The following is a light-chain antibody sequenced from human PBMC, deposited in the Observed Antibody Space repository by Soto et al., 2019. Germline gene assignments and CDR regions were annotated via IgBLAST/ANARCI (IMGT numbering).Light chain of an antibody. CDR2: AAS. V-gene: IGKV1-17*01. CDR1: QGIGDA. CDR3: LQHNTYPWT. Sequence: DIQMTQSPSSLSASVGDRVIITCRASQGIGDALGWYQQKPGKAPKRMIYAASSLQSGVPSRFSGSGSGPDFTLTISSLQPDDFASDSCLQHNTYPWTFGPGTKVEV. J-gene: IGKJ1*01.